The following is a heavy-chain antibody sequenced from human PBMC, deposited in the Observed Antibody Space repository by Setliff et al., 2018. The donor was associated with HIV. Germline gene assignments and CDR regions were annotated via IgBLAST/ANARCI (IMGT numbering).Heavy chain of an antibody. CDR2: INHSGST. CDR3: ARVDYGDYDFDS. V-gene: IGHV4-34*01. J-gene: IGHJ4*02. Sequence: SETLSLTCAVYGGSFSGYYWSWIRQPPGKGLEWIGEINHSGSTNYNPSLKSRVTISVDTSKNQFSLKLSSVTAADTAVYYCARVDYGDYDFDSWGQGTPVTVSS. D-gene: IGHD2-21*02. CDR1: GGSFSGYY.